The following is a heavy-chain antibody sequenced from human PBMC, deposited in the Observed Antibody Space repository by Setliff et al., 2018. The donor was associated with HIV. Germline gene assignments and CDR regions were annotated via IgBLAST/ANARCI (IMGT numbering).Heavy chain of an antibody. CDR3: AKDGWGYDYVGAYFDY. J-gene: IGHJ4*02. CDR2: ITGSSDTI. V-gene: IGHV3-43*02. Sequence: PGGSLRLSCAASGFRINNYDMDWFRQAPGKGLEWVSYITGSSDTIYYADSVKGRFTISRDNSKNSLYLQMNSLTTEDTGLYYCAKDGWGYDYVGAYFDYWGQGTPVTVSS. D-gene: IGHD5-12*01. CDR1: GFRINNYD.